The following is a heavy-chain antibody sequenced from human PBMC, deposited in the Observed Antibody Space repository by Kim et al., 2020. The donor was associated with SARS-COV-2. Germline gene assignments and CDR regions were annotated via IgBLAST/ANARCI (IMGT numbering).Heavy chain of an antibody. CDR2: ISGSGGST. J-gene: IGHJ4*02. CDR3: AKEPYYDFWSGYYFDY. V-gene: IGHV3-23*01. Sequence: GGSLRLSCAASGFTFSNYAMSWVRQAPGKGLEWVSAISGSGGSTYYADSVKVRFTISRDNSKNTLYLQMNSLRAEDTAVYYCAKEPYYDFWSGYYFDYWGQGTLVTVSS. D-gene: IGHD3-3*01. CDR1: GFTFSNYA.